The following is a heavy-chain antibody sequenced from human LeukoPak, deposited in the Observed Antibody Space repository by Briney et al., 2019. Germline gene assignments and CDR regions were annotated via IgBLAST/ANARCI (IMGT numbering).Heavy chain of an antibody. D-gene: IGHD1-26*01. CDR2: ISGSGGST. J-gene: IGHJ4*02. CDR3: AKKLRGSYYFDY. V-gene: IGHV3-23*01. Sequence: TGGSLRLSCAASGFTFSSYAMSWVRQAPGKGLEWVSAISGSGGSTYYADSVKGRFTISRDNSKNTLYLQMNGLRAEDTAVYYCAKKLRGSYYFDYWGQGTLVTVSS. CDR1: GFTFSSYA.